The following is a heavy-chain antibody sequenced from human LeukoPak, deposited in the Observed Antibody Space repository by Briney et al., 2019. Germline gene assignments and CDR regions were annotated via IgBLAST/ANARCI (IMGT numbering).Heavy chain of an antibody. V-gene: IGHV3-11*04. Sequence: GGSLRLSCAASGFTFSDYYMSWIRQAPGKGLEWVSYISSSGSTIYYADSVKGRFTISRDNAKNSLYLQMNSLRAEDTAVYYCASVSSSWYGDYYYYMDVWGKGTTVTVSS. CDR2: ISSSGSTI. CDR3: ASVSSSWYGDYYYYMDV. J-gene: IGHJ6*03. D-gene: IGHD6-13*01. CDR1: GFTFSDYY.